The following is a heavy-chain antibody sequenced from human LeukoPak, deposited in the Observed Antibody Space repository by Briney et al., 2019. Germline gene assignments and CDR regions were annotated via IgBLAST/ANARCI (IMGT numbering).Heavy chain of an antibody. V-gene: IGHV3-11*04. CDR3: ARAPGSSSWYGRXKYMXX. Sequence: PGGSLRLSCAASGFTFSDYYMSWIRQAPGKGLEWVSYISSSGSTIYYADSVKGLFTISRDNAKNSLYMQMKSLRAEDTAVYYCARAPGSSSWYGRXKYMXXXGKGTTVT. CDR1: GFTFSDYY. J-gene: IGHJ6*03. CDR2: ISSSGSTI. D-gene: IGHD6-13*01.